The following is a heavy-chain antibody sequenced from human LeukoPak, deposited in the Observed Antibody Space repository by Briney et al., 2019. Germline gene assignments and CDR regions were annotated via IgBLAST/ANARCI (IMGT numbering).Heavy chain of an antibody. J-gene: IGHJ5*02. V-gene: IGHV1-8*01. CDR3: ARSRGRCSSTSCRNWFDP. CDR1: RYTFTSYD. D-gene: IGHD2-2*01. CDR2: MNPNSGNT. Sequence: GASVKVSCKASRYTFTSYDINWVRQATGQGLEWMGWMNPNSGNTGYAQKFQGTVTMTTNTSRRTAYMELSSLRSEDTAVYSCARSRGRCSSTSCRNWFDPWGQGTLVTVSS.